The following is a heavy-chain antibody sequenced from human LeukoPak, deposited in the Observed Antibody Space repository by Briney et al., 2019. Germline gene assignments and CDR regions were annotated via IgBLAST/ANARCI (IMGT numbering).Heavy chain of an antibody. CDR3: ARGEYSGYEFNFDY. D-gene: IGHD5-12*01. CDR2: IYHSGST. J-gene: IGHJ4*02. Sequence: SETLSLTCAVSGGSISGSNWWSWVRQPPGKGLEWIGEIYHSGSTNYNPSLKSRVTISVDKSKNQFSLKLSSVTAADTAVYYCARGEYSGYEFNFDYWGQGTLVTVSS. CDR1: GGSISGSNW. V-gene: IGHV4-4*02.